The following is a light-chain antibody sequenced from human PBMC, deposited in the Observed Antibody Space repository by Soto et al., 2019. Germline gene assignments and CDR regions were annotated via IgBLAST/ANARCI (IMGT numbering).Light chain of an antibody. V-gene: IGKV3-20*01. CDR3: QQYETSPPT. J-gene: IGKJ1*01. CDR1: QSVSSSY. Sequence: EIVLTQSPGTLSLSPGERASLSCRAGQSVSSSYLAWYQQKPGQAPRLYIYATSGRATGIPDRFSGSGSGTDFTLTISRLEPEDFAVYYCQQYETSPPTVGQGTKVDSK. CDR2: ATS.